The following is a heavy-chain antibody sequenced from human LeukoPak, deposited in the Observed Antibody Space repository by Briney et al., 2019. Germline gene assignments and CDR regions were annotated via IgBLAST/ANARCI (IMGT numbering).Heavy chain of an antibody. CDR3: ARGYNYGYSAF. D-gene: IGHD5-18*01. J-gene: IGHJ4*02. Sequence: GGSLRLSCAASGFTFSSHSMNWVRQAPGKGLEWISYIDSVSSTIYYADSVKGRFTISRDNAKNSLWLQMNSLRAKDTAVYYCARGYNYGYSAFWGQGTLVTVSS. V-gene: IGHV3-48*01. CDR1: GFTFSSHS. CDR2: IDSVSSTI.